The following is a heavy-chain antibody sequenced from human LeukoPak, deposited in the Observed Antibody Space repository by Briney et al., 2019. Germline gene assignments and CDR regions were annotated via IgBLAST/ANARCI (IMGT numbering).Heavy chain of an antibody. CDR2: ISGSGGST. V-gene: IGHV3-23*01. CDR3: AKDHLPGIVVADRDY. Sequence: GGSLRLSCVASGLSISTSWMSWVRQAPGKGLEWVSAISGSGGSTYYADSVKGRFTISRDNSKNTLYLQINSLRAEDTAVYYCAKDHLPGIVVADRDYWGQGTLVTVSS. CDR1: GLSISTSW. D-gene: IGHD6-19*01. J-gene: IGHJ4*02.